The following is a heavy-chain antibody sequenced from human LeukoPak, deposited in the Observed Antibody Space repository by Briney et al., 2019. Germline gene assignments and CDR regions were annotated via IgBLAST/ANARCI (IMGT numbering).Heavy chain of an antibody. D-gene: IGHD1-26*01. CDR1: GFTFSIYW. V-gene: IGHV3-7*01. J-gene: IGHJ4*02. Sequence: GGSLRLSCAASGFTFSIYWMTWVRQAPGKGLEWVANIKQDGSEKYYVDSVRGRFTISRDNAKNSLYLQMNTLRDEDTALYYCARALRLSTGSYSPFDYWGQGTLVTVSS. CDR2: IKQDGSEK. CDR3: ARALRLSTGSYSPFDY.